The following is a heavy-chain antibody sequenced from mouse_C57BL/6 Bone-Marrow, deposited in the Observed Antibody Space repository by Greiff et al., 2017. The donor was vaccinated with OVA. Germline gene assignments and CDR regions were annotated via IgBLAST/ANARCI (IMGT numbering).Heavy chain of an antibody. D-gene: IGHD3-2*02. V-gene: IGHV1-66*01. CDR3: ARGTAQASYAMDY. CDR2: IYPGSGNT. Sequence: QVQLQQSGPELGKPGASVKISCKASGYSFTSYYIHWVKQRPGQGLEWIGWIYPGSGNTKYNEKFKGKATLTADTSSSTAYMQLSSLTSEDSAVYYCARGTAQASYAMDYWGQGTSVTVSS. J-gene: IGHJ4*01. CDR1: GYSFTSYY.